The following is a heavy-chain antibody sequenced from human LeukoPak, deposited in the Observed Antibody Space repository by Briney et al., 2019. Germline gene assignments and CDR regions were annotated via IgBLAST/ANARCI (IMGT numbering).Heavy chain of an antibody. CDR1: GGSFSGYY. CDR3: ARGQGGRRGRFSSSWYYFDY. CDR2: INHSGST. D-gene: IGHD6-13*01. Sequence: PSETLSLTCAVYGGSFSGYYWSWIRQPPGKGLEWIGEINHSGSTNYTPSLKSRVTISVDTSKNQFPLKLSSVTAADTAVYYCARGQGGRRGRFSSSWYYFDYWGQGTLVTVSS. V-gene: IGHV4-34*01. J-gene: IGHJ4*02.